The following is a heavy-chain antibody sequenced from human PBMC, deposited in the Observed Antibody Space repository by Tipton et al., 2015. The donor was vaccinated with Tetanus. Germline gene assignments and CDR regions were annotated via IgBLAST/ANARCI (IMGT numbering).Heavy chain of an antibody. CDR3: FGGDYLG. V-gene: IGHV3-7*01. Sequence: SLRLSCAASGFAFSDHWMSWVRQAPGKGLEWVASIQPDESESHFVDSVKGRFTISRDNAKNSVSLQMSGLRAEDTATYYCFGGDYLGWGQGTLVIVSS. D-gene: IGHD4/OR15-4a*01. J-gene: IGHJ4*02. CDR2: IQPDESES. CDR1: GFAFSDHW.